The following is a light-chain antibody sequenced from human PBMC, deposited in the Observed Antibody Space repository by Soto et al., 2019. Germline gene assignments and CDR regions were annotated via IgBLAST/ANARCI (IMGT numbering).Light chain of an antibody. J-gene: IGKJ1*01. V-gene: IGKV2-30*01. CDR2: KVS. CDR1: QSLVDSNGNTY. CDR3: MQGTHWPVT. Sequence: DVVMTQSPLSLPVTLGQPASISCRSSQSLVDSNGNTYLNWFQQRPGQSPRRLIYKVSNRDSGVPDRFSGSGSGTDFTLKISRVEAEDVGVYYCMQGTHWPVTLGQGTKVEIK.